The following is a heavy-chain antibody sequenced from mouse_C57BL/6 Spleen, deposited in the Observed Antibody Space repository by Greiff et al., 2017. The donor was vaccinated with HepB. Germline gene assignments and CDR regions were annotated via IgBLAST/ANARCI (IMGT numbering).Heavy chain of an antibody. CDR1: GYTFTSYW. Sequence: VQLQQPGAELVMPGASVKLSCKASGYTFTSYWMHWVKQRPGQGLEWIGEIDPSDSYTNYNQKFKGKSTLTADKSSSTAYMQLSSLTSYVSAVYYCAREGATRTWCAYWGQGTLVTVSS. CDR2: IDPSDSYT. J-gene: IGHJ3*01. CDR3: AREGATRTWCAY. V-gene: IGHV1-69*01.